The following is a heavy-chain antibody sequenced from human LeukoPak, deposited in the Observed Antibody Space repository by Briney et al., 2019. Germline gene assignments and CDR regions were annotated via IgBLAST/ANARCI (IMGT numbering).Heavy chain of an antibody. CDR2: IYYSGST. D-gene: IGHD3-10*01. CDR1: GGSISSSSYY. J-gene: IGHJ4*02. CDR3: ARDQSGYYGSGSYYHFDY. V-gene: IGHV4-39*07. Sequence: PSETLSLTCTVSGGSISSSSYYWGWIRQPPGKGLEWIGSIYYSGSTYYNPSLKSRVTISVDTSKNQFSLKLSSVTAAGTAVYYCARDQSGYYGSGSYYHFDYWGQGTLVTVSS.